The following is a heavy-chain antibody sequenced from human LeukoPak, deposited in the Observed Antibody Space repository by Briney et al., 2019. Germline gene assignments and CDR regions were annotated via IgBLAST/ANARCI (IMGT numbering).Heavy chain of an antibody. CDR3: ARRVPIVVVVAAENWFDP. CDR2: INPNSGGT. D-gene: IGHD2-15*01. V-gene: IGHV1-2*02. CDR1: GYTFTGYY. J-gene: IGHJ5*02. Sequence: ASVKVSCKASGYTFTGYYMHWVRQAPGQGLEWMGWINPNSGGTNYAQKFQGRVTMTRDTSISTAYMELSRLRPDDTAVYYCARRVPIVVVVAAENWFDPWGQGTLVTVSS.